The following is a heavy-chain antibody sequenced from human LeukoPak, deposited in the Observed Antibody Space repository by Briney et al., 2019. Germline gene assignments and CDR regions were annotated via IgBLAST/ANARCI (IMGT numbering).Heavy chain of an antibody. Sequence: SETLSLTCTVSRVSMSSYFWTWIRQPAGKGLEWIGLIHPSGRANYNPSLKSRVTMSVDTSNNQYSLSLGSVTAADTAIYYCARDDFYNGGGRNWFDLWGQGALVTVSS. CDR3: ARDDFYNGGGRNWFDL. D-gene: IGHD2-15*01. V-gene: IGHV4-4*07. CDR2: IHPSGRA. J-gene: IGHJ5*02. CDR1: RVSMSSYF.